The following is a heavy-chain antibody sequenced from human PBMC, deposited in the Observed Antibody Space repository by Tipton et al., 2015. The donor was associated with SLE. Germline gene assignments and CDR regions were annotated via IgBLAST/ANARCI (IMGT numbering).Heavy chain of an antibody. CDR3: AKLTYYYDSSGFLDAFDI. Sequence: SLRLSCVASGFTFSNYGVHWVRQAPGKGLEWVAFIRYDGSNKYYADSVKGRFTISRDNSKKTLYMQMNSLRPEDTAVYYCAKLTYYYDSSGFLDAFDIWGQGTMVTVSS. CDR1: GFTFSNYG. V-gene: IGHV3-30*02. CDR2: IRYDGSNK. J-gene: IGHJ3*02. D-gene: IGHD3-22*01.